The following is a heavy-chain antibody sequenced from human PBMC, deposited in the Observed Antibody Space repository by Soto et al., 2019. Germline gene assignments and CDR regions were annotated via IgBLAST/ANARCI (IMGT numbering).Heavy chain of an antibody. CDR3: ARDRGAGTGGYFDY. CDR2: IDSSGVKK. D-gene: IGHD2-8*02. CDR1: GFTFSGLY. J-gene: IGHJ4*02. Sequence: QVQLTESGGGLVKPGGSLRLSCAASGFTFSGLYMSWIRQAPGKGLEWVSCIDSSGVKKYYAESVRGRFTISRDNPKNSLYRQMSSLRPEDTAVYYCARDRGAGTGGYFDYWGQGTLVTVSS. V-gene: IGHV3-11*01.